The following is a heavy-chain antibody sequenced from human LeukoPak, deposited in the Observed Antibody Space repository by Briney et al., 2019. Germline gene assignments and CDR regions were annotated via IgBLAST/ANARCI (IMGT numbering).Heavy chain of an antibody. V-gene: IGHV4-39*07. CDR2: IYYSGST. CDR3: ASNQWPNWYFDL. J-gene: IGHJ2*01. Sequence: PSETLSLTCTVSGGSISRSGYYWGCIRQPPGKGLEWIGSIYYSGSTFYNPSLKSRLTISGDTSKNQFSLKLSSVTAADTAVYYCASNQWPNWYFDLWGRGALVTVSS. D-gene: IGHD6-19*01. CDR1: GGSISRSGYY.